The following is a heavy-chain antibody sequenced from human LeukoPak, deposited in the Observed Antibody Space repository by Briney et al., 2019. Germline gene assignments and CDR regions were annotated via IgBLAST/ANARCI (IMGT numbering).Heavy chain of an antibody. Sequence: GSSVKVSCKASGGTFSSYAISWVRQAPGQGLEWMGWISGYNGNTNYAQKLQGRVTMTTDTSTSTAYMELRSLTSDDTAVYYCARATHRTGDAFDIWGQGTMVTVSS. CDR2: ISGYNGNT. CDR1: GGTFSSYA. D-gene: IGHD3-10*01. CDR3: ARATHRTGDAFDI. V-gene: IGHV1-18*01. J-gene: IGHJ3*02.